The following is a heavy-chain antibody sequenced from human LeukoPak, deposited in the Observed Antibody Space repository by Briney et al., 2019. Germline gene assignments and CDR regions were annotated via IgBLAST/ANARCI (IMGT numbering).Heavy chain of an antibody. Sequence: SETLSLTCTVSGYSISSGYYWGWIRPPPGKGLEWIGSIYHSGSTYYNPSLKSRVTISVDTSKNHFSLKLSSVTAADTAIYYCARDTSTMAVTYVLDPWGQGIQVTVSS. V-gene: IGHV4-38-2*02. CDR2: IYHSGST. CDR1: GYSISSGYY. J-gene: IGHJ5*02. D-gene: IGHD4-23*01. CDR3: ARDTSTMAVTYVLDP.